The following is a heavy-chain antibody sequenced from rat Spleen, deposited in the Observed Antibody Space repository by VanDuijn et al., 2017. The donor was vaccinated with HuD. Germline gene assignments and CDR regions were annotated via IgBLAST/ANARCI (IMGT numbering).Heavy chain of an antibody. D-gene: IGHD1-11*01. CDR3: ARHAYGGYEAFDY. V-gene: IGHV2-13*01. CDR2: IWGNGNA. CDR1: GFSLTNYA. J-gene: IGHJ2*01. Sequence: QVQLKESGPGLVKPSLTLSLSCTVSGFSLTNYAVFWVRQPPGKGLEWMGVIWGNGNANYNSAVQSRLSISRDTSKSQLFLKVTSLQPEDTGTYYCARHAYGGYEAFDYWGQGVMVTVSS.